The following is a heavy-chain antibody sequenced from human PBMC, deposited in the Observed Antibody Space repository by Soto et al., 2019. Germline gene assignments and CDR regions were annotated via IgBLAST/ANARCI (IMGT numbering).Heavy chain of an antibody. CDR2: VYHSGST. CDR3: ARDTGLAPTVWGY. V-gene: IGHV4-31*03. Sequence: QVQLQESGPGLVKPSQTLSLTCSVSGDSIRGGGHYWNWLRQFPGKGLEWIGYVYHSGSTHHNPSLRGRLTISIDTSKNQFSLRLISVTAADTALYYCARDTGLAPTVWGYWGHGTQVTVSS. D-gene: IGHD7-27*01. CDR1: GDSIRGGGHY. J-gene: IGHJ4*03.